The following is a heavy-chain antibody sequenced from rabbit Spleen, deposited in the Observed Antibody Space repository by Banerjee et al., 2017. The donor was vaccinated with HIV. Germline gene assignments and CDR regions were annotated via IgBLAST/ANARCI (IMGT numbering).Heavy chain of an antibody. D-gene: IGHD2-1*01. J-gene: IGHJ4*01. CDR2: IDPIFGSK. Sequence: QSLEESGGDLVKPGASLTLTCKASGVSFSGNSYMCWVRQAPGKGLEWIVYIDPIFGSKYYASWVNGRFTISRHNAQNTLYLQLDSLTAADTATYFCARGSATMTMVITGYYLGLLGPGTLVTAS. CDR1: GVSFSGNSY. V-gene: IGHV1S40*01. CDR3: ARGSATMTMVITGYYLGL.